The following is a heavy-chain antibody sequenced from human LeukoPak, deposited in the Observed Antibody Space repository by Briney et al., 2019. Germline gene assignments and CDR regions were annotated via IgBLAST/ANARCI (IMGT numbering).Heavy chain of an antibody. CDR1: GGSVINTNW. D-gene: IGHD3-3*01. CDR2: VHLDGGT. V-gene: IGHV4-4*02. CDR3: AREGGFYRPLDY. J-gene: IGHJ4*02. Sequence: SETLSLTCGVSGGSVINTNWWTWVRQPPGKGLEWIGEVHLDGGTNYNPSLESRLTMSVDVSENQVSLKLTSVTAADTAVYYCAREGGFYRPLDYSGQGTLVTVSS.